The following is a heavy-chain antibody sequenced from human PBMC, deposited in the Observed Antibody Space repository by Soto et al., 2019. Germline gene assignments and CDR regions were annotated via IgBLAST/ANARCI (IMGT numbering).Heavy chain of an antibody. Sequence: SLRLSCAASGLPFSSYAMSWVRQAPGKGLEWVSHISNSGRSTKYADSVKGRFTISRDNSKNTLYLQMNSLRAEDTAIYYCAKDALAYYDFWSWGQGTLVTVSS. D-gene: IGHD3-3*01. J-gene: IGHJ4*02. CDR3: AKDALAYYDFWS. V-gene: IGHV3-23*01. CDR2: ISNSGRST. CDR1: GLPFSSYA.